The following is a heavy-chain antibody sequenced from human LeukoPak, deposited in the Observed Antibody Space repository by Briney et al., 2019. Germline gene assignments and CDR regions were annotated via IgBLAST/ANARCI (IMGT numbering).Heavy chain of an antibody. CDR3: ARSPLRLGELSSSTLFGY. J-gene: IGHJ4*02. CDR1: GGSISSYY. V-gene: IGHV4-4*07. D-gene: IGHD3-16*02. CDR2: IYTSGST. Sequence: SETLSLTCTVSGGSISSYYWSWIRQPAGKGLEWIGRIYTSGSTNYNPSLKSRVTMSVDMSKNQFSLKLSSVTAADTAVYYCARSPLRLGELSSSTLFGYWGQGTLVTVSS.